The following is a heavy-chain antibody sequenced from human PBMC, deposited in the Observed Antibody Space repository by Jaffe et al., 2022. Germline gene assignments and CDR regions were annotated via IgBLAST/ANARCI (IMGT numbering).Heavy chain of an antibody. CDR2: IYPGDSDT. CDR3: ARRGYCSSASCHRNIGSLFWFDP. V-gene: IGHV5-51*03. Sequence: EVQLVQSGTEVKKPGESLKISCKGSGYIFSTYWIAWMRQMPGKGLEWMGIIYPGDSDTRYSPSFQGQVTISADKSINTAYLQWSSLKASDTAMYYCARRGYCSSASCHRNIGSLFWFDPWGQGTLVTVSS. CDR1: GYIFSTYW. D-gene: IGHD2-2*01. J-gene: IGHJ5*02.